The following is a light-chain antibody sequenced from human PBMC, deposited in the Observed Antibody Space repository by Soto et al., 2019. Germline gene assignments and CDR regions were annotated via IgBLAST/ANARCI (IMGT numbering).Light chain of an antibody. CDR3: QQYNTYPLT. V-gene: IGKV1-5*03. Sequence: DIQMTQSPSTLSASVGDRGTITCRASQSISTWLAWYQQKPGKAPKLLIYKASNLEGGVPSRFSGSGSGTEFNITISSLQPDDFATYYCQQYNTYPLTFGGGTTVEIK. CDR1: QSISTW. J-gene: IGKJ4*01. CDR2: KAS.